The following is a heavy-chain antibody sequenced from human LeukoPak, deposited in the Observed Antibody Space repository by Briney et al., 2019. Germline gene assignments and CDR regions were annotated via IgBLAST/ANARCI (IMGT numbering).Heavy chain of an antibody. V-gene: IGHV1-3*01. CDR3: ARRNCSGGSCYLFDY. CDR1: GYTFTSYA. CDR2: INAGNGNT. J-gene: IGHJ4*02. Sequence: ASVKVSCKASGYTFTSYAMHWVRQAPGQRLEWMGWINAGNGNTKYSQKFQGRVTITRDTFASTAYMELSSLRSEDTAVYYCARRNCSGGSCYLFDYWGQGTLVTVSS. D-gene: IGHD2-15*01.